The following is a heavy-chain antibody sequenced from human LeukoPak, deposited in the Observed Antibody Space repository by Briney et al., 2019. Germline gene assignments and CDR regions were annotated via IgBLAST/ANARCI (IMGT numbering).Heavy chain of an antibody. D-gene: IGHD5-18*01. V-gene: IGHV4-59*11. J-gene: IGHJ4*02. Sequence: SETLSLTCTVSGGPISSHYWSWIRQPPGKGLEWIAYLFDSVNTKDNPSLQSRLTLSADTPKNQFSLRLSSVTAVDTAVYYCATIKRGSIFGYFDFWGQGIKVTVSS. CDR2: LFDSVNT. CDR1: GGPISSHY. CDR3: ATIKRGSIFGYFDF.